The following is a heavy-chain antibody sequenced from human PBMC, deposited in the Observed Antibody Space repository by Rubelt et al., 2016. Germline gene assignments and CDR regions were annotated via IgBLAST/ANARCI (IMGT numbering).Heavy chain of an antibody. V-gene: IGHV3-33*01. CDR3: AREGRSRYGMDV. Sequence: ESGGGVVQPGRSLRLSCTASGFTFRNYGMHWVRQAPGKGLEWVAVIWYDGSNNRFADSVKGRFTISRDNAKNSLYLQMNSLRVEDTAVYYCAREGRSRYGMDVWGQGTTVTVSS. J-gene: IGHJ6*02. CDR1: GFTFRNYG. D-gene: IGHD2-15*01. CDR2: IWYDGSNN.